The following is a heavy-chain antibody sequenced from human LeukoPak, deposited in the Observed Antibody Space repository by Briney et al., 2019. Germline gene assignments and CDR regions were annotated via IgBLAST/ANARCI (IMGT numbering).Heavy chain of an antibody. CDR1: GFTFSSYE. Sequence: GGSLRLSCAASGFTFSSYEMNWVRQAPGKGLEWVSYISSSSSTIYYADSVKGRFTISRDNAKNSLYLQMNSLRAEDTAVYYCARVSGSYGKYYFDYWGQGTLVTVSS. CDR2: ISSSSSTI. V-gene: IGHV3-48*03. CDR3: ARVSGSYGKYYFDY. D-gene: IGHD1-26*01. J-gene: IGHJ4*02.